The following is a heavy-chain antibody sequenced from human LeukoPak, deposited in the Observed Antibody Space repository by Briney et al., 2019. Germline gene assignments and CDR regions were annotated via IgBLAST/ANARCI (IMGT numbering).Heavy chain of an antibody. D-gene: IGHD2-2*01. V-gene: IGHV1-18*03. CDR1: GYSFTTYG. CDR3: ARGEVSASLYYFDF. Sequence: GASVKVSCKTSGYSFTTYGVSWVRQAPGQGLEWMGWVSGYTGNTNYAERFQGRVTMTTDTSTSTVYLELTSLRSDDMAVYYCARGEVSASLYYFDFWGQGTLVTVS. CDR2: VSGYTGNT. J-gene: IGHJ4*02.